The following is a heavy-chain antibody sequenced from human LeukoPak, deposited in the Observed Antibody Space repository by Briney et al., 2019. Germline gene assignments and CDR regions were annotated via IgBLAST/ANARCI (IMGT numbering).Heavy chain of an antibody. J-gene: IGHJ6*03. D-gene: IGHD2-15*01. CDR3: AKDDLDCSGGSCYGDYYYMDV. CDR1: GFTFSSYS. Sequence: PGGSLRLSCAASGFTFSSYSINWVRQAPGKGLEWVSYIDGSSTTTYYADSVKGRFTISRDNSKNTLYLQMNSLRAEDTAVYYCAKDDLDCSGGSCYGDYYYMDVWGKGTTVTVSS. CDR2: IDGSSTTT. V-gene: IGHV3-48*01.